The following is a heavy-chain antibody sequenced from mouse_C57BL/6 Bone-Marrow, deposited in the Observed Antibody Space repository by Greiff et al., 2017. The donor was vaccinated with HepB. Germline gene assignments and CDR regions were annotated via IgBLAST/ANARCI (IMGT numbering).Heavy chain of an antibody. CDR3: TTPYYEGFAY. D-gene: IGHD1-1*01. V-gene: IGHV14-4*01. CDR2: IDPENGDT. J-gene: IGHJ3*01. CDR1: GFNIKDDY. Sequence: VQLKQSGAELVRPGASVKLSCTASGFNIKDDYMHWVKQRPEQGLEWIGWIDPENGDTEYASKFQGKATITADTSSNTAYLQLSSLTSEDTAVYYCTTPYYEGFAYWGQGTLVTVSA.